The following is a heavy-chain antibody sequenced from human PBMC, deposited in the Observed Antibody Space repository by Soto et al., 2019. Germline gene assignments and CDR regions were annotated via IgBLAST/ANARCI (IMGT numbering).Heavy chain of an antibody. J-gene: IGHJ5*02. D-gene: IGHD3-22*01. Sequence: SETLSLTCTVSGGSINNYYWSWIRQPPGKGLEWIGYIYYSGSTNYNPSLKSRVTISVDTSKNHFSLKLSSVTAADTAVYYCARHAHYYDSSGYYFGNWFDPWGQGTLVTVSS. CDR2: IYYSGST. V-gene: IGHV4-59*08. CDR3: ARHAHYYDSSGYYFGNWFDP. CDR1: GGSINNYY.